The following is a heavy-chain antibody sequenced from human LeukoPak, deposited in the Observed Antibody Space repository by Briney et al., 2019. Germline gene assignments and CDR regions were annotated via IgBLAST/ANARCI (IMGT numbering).Heavy chain of an antibody. J-gene: IGHJ6*03. CDR1: GFTFSTYN. V-gene: IGHV3-21*04. CDR3: AKALTFSYYYYMDV. Sequence: GGSLRLSCAASGFTFSTYNMNWVRQAPGKGLEWVSSISTSSLYIYYADSVKGRFTISRDNSKNTLYLQMNSLRAEDTAVYYCAKALTFSYYYYMDVWGKGTTVTIS. CDR2: ISTSSLYI. D-gene: IGHD3-16*01.